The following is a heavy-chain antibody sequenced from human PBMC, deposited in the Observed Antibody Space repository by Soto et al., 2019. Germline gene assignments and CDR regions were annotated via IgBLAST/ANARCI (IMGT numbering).Heavy chain of an antibody. CDR1: GDSITSGGYY. V-gene: IGHV4-31*03. CDR3: ARDNPLTVNPATVPYGMDV. J-gene: IGHJ6*02. D-gene: IGHD4-17*01. CDR2: MDPSGGT. Sequence: SDTLSLTGTVSGDSITSGGYYWGWIRHLPGKGLEWIGFMDPSGGTHYNPSIKSRFTKSIDTSKNQFSLKVTSGTAADTAVYYCARDNPLTVNPATVPYGMDVWGQGTMVTVSS.